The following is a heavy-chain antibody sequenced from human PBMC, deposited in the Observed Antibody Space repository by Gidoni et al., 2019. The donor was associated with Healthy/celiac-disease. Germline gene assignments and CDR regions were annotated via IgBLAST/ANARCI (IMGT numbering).Heavy chain of an antibody. J-gene: IGHJ5*02. D-gene: IGHD2-2*01. CDR3: ARGPLRYCSSTSCYSFRRIGWFDP. V-gene: IGHV4-34*01. CDR2: INHSGST. Sequence: LEWIGEINHSGSTNYNPSLKSRVTISVDTSKNQFSLKLSSVTAADTAVYYCARGPLRYCSSTSCYSFRRIGWFDPWGQGTLVTVSS.